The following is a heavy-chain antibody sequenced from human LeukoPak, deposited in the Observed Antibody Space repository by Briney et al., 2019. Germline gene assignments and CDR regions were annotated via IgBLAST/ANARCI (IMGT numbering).Heavy chain of an antibody. CDR1: GFTVSRNY. Sequence: GGSLRLSCAASGFTVSRNYMSWVRQAPGKGLEWVCLIYSGGGTHYADSVKGRFTISRDNAKNTLYLQMNSLRAEDTAVYYCARAISYTNYGMDVWGQGTTVTVSS. CDR2: IYSGGGT. V-gene: IGHV3-66*01. D-gene: IGHD4-11*01. CDR3: ARAISYTNYGMDV. J-gene: IGHJ6*02.